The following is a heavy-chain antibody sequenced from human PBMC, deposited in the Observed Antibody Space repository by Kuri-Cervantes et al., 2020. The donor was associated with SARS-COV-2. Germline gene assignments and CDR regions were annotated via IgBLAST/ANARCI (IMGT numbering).Heavy chain of an antibody. CDR2: IYYSGST. CDR1: GGSFSSYY. D-gene: IGHD3-22*01. Sequence: SQTLSLTCAVYGGSFSSYYWSWIRQPPGKGLEWIGYIYYSGSTNYNPSLKSRVTISVDTSKNQFSLKLSSVTAADTAVYYCARDHLPQTYYYDSSGSHAFDIWGQGTMVTVSS. CDR3: ARDHLPQTYYYDSSGSHAFDI. J-gene: IGHJ3*02. V-gene: IGHV4-59*01.